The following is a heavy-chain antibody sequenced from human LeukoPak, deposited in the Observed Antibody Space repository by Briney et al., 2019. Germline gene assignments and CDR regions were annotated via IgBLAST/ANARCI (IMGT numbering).Heavy chain of an antibody. CDR2: INHSGTT. V-gene: IGHV4-34*01. CDR3: AREDYYNSGGYYLDY. J-gene: IGHJ4*02. Sequence: SETLSLTCAVYGESFSAYYWSWIRQPPGKGLEWIGEINHSGTTNYNPSLKSRVNTSLDTSKNQFSLKLSSVTAADTAVYFCAREDYYNSGGYYLDYWGQGTLVTVSS. D-gene: IGHD3-22*01. CDR1: GESFSAYY.